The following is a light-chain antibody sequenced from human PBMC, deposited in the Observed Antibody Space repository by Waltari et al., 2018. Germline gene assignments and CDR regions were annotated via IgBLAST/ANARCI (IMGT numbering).Light chain of an antibody. V-gene: IGKV1-27*01. CDR2: AAS. Sequence: DIHMTQSLSSLSASVGDRVTITCRASQGIGNYLAWYQQKPGKVPKLLIYAASTLQSGVPSRFSGSGSGTDFTLTISSLQPEDVAIYYCQKYNSAPPWTFGQGTKVEIK. CDR1: QGIGNY. CDR3: QKYNSAPPWT. J-gene: IGKJ1*01.